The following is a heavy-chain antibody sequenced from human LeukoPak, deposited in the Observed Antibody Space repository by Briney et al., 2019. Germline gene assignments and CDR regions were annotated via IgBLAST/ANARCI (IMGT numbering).Heavy chain of an antibody. CDR2: VFYSGST. Sequence: SETLSLTCSVSGDSISSSSHYWAWIRLPPGKALEWIGHVFYSGSTEYNPSLRSRVTISVDRSKNQFSLKLSSVTAADTAVYYCARVVDWGYSYGYGYYFDYWGQGTLVTVSS. J-gene: IGHJ4*02. V-gene: IGHV4-39*07. CDR1: GDSISSSSHY. D-gene: IGHD5-18*01. CDR3: ARVVDWGYSYGYGYYFDY.